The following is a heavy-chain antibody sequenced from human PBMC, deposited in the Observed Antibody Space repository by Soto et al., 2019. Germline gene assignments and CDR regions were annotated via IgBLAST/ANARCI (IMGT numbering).Heavy chain of an antibody. CDR3: ARVPSRALDY. V-gene: IGHV3-48*02. Sequence: EVQLVDSGGGLVQPGGSLRLSCAASGFTFSSYTMNWVRQAPGKGLEWISYISSSSRTIYYADSVKGRFTISRDTAQNSLHLQMTSLSDEDTAVYYCARVPSRALDYWGQGTLVTVSS. J-gene: IGHJ4*02. CDR1: GFTFSSYT. D-gene: IGHD2-2*01. CDR2: ISSSSRTI.